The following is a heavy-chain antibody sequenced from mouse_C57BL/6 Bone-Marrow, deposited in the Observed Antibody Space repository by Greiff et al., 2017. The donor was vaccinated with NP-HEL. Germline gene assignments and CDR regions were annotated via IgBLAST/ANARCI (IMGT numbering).Heavy chain of an antibody. CDR2: INPSSGYT. D-gene: IGHD1-1*01. CDR1: GYTFTSYW. Sequence: QVQLKQSGAELAKPGASVKLSCKASGYTFTSYWMHWVKQRPGQGLEWIGYINPSSGYTKYNQKFKDKATLTADKSSSTAYMQLSSLTYEDSAVYYCARFFPLYYGSSGAMDYWGQGTSVTVSS. V-gene: IGHV1-7*01. J-gene: IGHJ4*01. CDR3: ARFFPLYYGSSGAMDY.